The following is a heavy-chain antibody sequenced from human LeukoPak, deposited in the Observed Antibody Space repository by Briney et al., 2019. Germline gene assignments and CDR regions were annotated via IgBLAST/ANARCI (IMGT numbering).Heavy chain of an antibody. CDR3: AKDVGYYDYVWGSPAAFDI. D-gene: IGHD3-16*01. CDR1: GFTFSSYA. J-gene: IGHJ3*02. V-gene: IGHV3-23*01. Sequence: GGSLRLSCAASGFTFSSYAMSWVRQAPGKGLEWVSAISGSGGSTYYADSVKGRFTISRDNSKNTLYLQMNSLRAEDTAVYYCAKDVGYYDYVWGSPAAFDIWGQGTMVTASS. CDR2: ISGSGGST.